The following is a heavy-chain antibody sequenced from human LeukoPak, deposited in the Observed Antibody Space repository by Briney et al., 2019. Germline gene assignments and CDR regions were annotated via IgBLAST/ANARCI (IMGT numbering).Heavy chain of an antibody. D-gene: IGHD5-18*01. CDR2: INGSIGST. Sequence: GGSLRLSCAASGFTFNIYAMNRVRQAPGTGLEWVSAINGSIGSTYKAGSVKGRCTISRDDCHNTLYLQMNSLRAEDTAVYYCAKDRVTFDYWGRGTLVTASS. V-gene: IGHV3-23*01. CDR1: GFTFNIYA. J-gene: IGHJ4*02. CDR3: AKDRVTFDY.